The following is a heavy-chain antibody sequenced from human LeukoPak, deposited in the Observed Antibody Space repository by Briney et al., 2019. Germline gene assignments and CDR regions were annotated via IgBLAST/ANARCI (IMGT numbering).Heavy chain of an antibody. CDR2: ITASGTAM. V-gene: IGHV3-48*02. Sequence: QPGGSLRLSCAASGFTFSSYSMNWVRQAPGKRLEWVSHITASGTAMFYADSVKGRFTISRDNAKNSLYLQMNSLRDEDTAVYYCASSGSYRFDYWGQGTLVTVSS. CDR1: GFTFSSYS. J-gene: IGHJ4*02. D-gene: IGHD1-26*01. CDR3: ASSGSYRFDY.